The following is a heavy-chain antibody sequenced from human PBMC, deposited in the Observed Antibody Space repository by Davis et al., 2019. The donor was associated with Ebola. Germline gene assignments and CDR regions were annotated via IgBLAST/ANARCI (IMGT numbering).Heavy chain of an antibody. J-gene: IGHJ6*02. CDR1: GGSISSSNW. CDR2: INHSGST. Sequence: SETLSLTCAVSGGSISSSNWWSWVRQPPGKGLEWIGEINHSGSTNYNPSLKSRVTLSIDTSKNQFSLKLSSVTAADTAVYYCARGELSSAFFGLDVWGQGTTVTVSS. D-gene: IGHD6-25*01. CDR3: ARGELSSAFFGLDV. V-gene: IGHV4-4*02.